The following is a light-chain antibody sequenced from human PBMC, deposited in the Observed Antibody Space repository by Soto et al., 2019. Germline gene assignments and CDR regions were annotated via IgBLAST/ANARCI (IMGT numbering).Light chain of an antibody. CDR3: SSHAGSQSYV. CDR2: DVS. V-gene: IGLV2-8*01. J-gene: IGLJ1*01. CDR1: SSDVGGYNY. Sequence: QSVLTQPPSASGSPGQSVTISCAGTSSDVGGYNYVSWYQHHPGKAPKVLIYDVSKRPSGVPDRFSGSKSGNTASLTVSGLQADDEADYYCSSHAGSQSYVFGTGTKLTVL.